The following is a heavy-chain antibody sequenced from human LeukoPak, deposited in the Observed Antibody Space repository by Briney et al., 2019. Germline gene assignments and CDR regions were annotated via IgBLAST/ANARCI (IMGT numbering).Heavy chain of an antibody. V-gene: IGHV1-2*02. CDR3: AYTNYGDFSFDY. D-gene: IGHD4-17*01. Sequence: ASVKVSCTASGYTFTGYYMHWVRQAPGPGLEWMGWINPNSGGTNYAQKFQGRVTMTRDTSISTDYMELSRLRSDDTSVYYCAYTNYGDFSFDYWGQGTLVTVSS. CDR1: GYTFTGYY. J-gene: IGHJ4*02. CDR2: INPNSGGT.